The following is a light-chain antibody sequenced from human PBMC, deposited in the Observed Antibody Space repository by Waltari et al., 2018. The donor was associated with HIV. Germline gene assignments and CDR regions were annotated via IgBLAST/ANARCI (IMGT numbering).Light chain of an antibody. CDR1: QTISNY. CDR2: AAS. V-gene: IGKV1-39*01. Sequence: DIQMTQSPSSLSASVGDRVTITCRASQTISNYLNWSQQKPERAPELLIYAASSLQGGVPSRFSGSGSGTDFTLTISSLQPEDFATYYCQQSYATPYTFGQGTTLEI. J-gene: IGKJ2*01. CDR3: QQSYATPYT.